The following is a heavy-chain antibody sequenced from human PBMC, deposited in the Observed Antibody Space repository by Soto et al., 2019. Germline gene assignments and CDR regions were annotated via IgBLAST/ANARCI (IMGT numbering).Heavy chain of an antibody. J-gene: IGHJ4*02. Sequence: QVQLQESGPGLVRPSQTLSLTCTVSGGSINSGDSYWNCIRQHPEKGLEWIGYINYRGSTFYNPSLKSRIIISVDTSKNQFSLSLSSVTAADTAVYYCARDAPGVAPYWGQGTLVTVSS. CDR1: GGSINSGDSY. CDR2: INYRGST. CDR3: ARDAPGVAPY. V-gene: IGHV4-31*03. D-gene: IGHD2-15*01.